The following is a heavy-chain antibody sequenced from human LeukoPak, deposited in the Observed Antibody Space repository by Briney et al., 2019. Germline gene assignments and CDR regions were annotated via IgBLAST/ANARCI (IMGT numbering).Heavy chain of an antibody. V-gene: IGHV1-2*02. J-gene: IGHJ4*02. CDR2: INPNSGGT. D-gene: IGHD4-17*01. Sequence: ASVKVSCKASGGSFSSHAISWVRQAPGQGLEWMGWINPNSGGTNYAQKFQGRVTMTRDTSISTAYMELSRLRSDDTAVYYCARHDYGDYVGYFDYWGQGTLVTVSS. CDR1: GGSFSSHA. CDR3: ARHDYGDYVGYFDY.